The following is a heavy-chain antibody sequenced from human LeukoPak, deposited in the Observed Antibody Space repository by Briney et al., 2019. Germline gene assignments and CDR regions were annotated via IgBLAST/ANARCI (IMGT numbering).Heavy chain of an antibody. CDR1: GFTVSDNN. CDR2: IYSRGDT. V-gene: IGHV3-53*01. CDR3: AVGYNYGYTFDY. D-gene: IGHD5-18*01. J-gene: IGHJ4*02. Sequence: GGSLRLSCAVSGFTVSDNNMTWVRQAPGKGLEWVSVIYSRGDTYNADSVKGRFSISRDNAKNSLYLQMSSLRVEDTAVYYCAVGYNYGYTFDYWGQGTLVTVSS.